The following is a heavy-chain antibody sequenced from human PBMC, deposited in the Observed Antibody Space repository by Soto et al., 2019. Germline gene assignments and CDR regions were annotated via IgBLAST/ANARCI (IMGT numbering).Heavy chain of an antibody. D-gene: IGHD2-15*01. Sequence: SLTCTVSGGSISSYYWSWIRQPPGKGLEWIGYIYYSGSTNYNPSLQSRVTISVDTSKNQFSLELSSVTAADTAVYYCARVVAVASTPYNWFDPWGQGTLVTVSS. CDR1: GGSISSYY. J-gene: IGHJ5*02. CDR3: ARVVAVASTPYNWFDP. V-gene: IGHV4-59*01. CDR2: IYYSGST.